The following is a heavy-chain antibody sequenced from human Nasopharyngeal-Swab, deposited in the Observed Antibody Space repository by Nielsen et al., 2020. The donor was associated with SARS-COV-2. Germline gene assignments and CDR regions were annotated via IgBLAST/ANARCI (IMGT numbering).Heavy chain of an antibody. Sequence: GESLKISCVASGFTFTTYAMNWVRQAQGEGLEWVSSINGDAKETFYADSVRGRFTISRDNSGNALYLQMNSLRADDTALYYCARGWSNYGGDIHYWGQGTLVTVAS. CDR3: ARGWSNYGGDIHY. CDR1: GFTFTTYA. CDR2: INGDAKET. J-gene: IGHJ4*02. D-gene: IGHD4-23*01. V-gene: IGHV3-23*01.